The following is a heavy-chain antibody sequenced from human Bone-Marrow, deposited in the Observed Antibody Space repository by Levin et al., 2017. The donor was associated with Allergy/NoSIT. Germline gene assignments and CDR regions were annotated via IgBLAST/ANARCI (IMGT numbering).Heavy chain of an antibody. CDR2: IYYSGST. J-gene: IGHJ6*02. V-gene: IGHV4-30-4*01. CDR1: GGSISSGDYY. D-gene: IGHD5-12*01. Sequence: SQTLSLTCTVSGGSISSGDYYWSWIRQPQGKGLEWIGYIYYSGSTYYNPSLKSRVSISIDTSKDQFSLNLNSVTAADTAVYYCARGGRGYDTKRNYYSYGMDVWGQGTTVPVSS. CDR3: ARGGRGYDTKRNYYSYGMDV.